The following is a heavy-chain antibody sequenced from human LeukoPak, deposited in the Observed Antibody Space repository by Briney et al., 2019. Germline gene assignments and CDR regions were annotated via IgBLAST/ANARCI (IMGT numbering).Heavy chain of an antibody. D-gene: IGHD2-15*01. CDR1: GFTFNSYE. V-gene: IGHV3-48*03. CDR2: ISSSDSTI. CDR3: ARDSVVAGLLPYYYYGMDV. Sequence: PGGSLRLSCAASGFTFNSYEMNWVRQAPGKGLEWVSYISSSDSTIYYADSVKGRFTISRDNAKTSLYLQMNSLRAEDTAVYYCARDSVVAGLLPYYYYGMDVWGQGTTVTVSS. J-gene: IGHJ6*02.